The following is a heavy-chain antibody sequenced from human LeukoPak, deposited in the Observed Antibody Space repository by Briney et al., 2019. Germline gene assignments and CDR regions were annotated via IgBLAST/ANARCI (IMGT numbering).Heavy chain of an antibody. CDR3: ASMCSSTSCYFDY. CDR1: GFTFSSYW. CDR2: IKPDGSEK. D-gene: IGHD2-2*01. Sequence: GGSLRLSCAASGFTFSSYWMTWVRQAPGQGLEWVASIKPDGSEKYYADSVKGRFTISRDNSKNTLYLQMNSLRAEDTAVYYCASMCSSTSCYFDYWGQGTLVTVSS. V-gene: IGHV3-7*01. J-gene: IGHJ4*02.